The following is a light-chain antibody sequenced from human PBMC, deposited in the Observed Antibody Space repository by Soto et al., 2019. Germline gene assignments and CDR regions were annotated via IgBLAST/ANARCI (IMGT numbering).Light chain of an antibody. CDR2: AAS. V-gene: IGKV1-8*01. CDR1: QGISSY. J-gene: IGKJ3*01. CDR3: QQYYSYPFT. Sequence: AIRMTQSPSSFSASTGDRVTITCRASQGISSYLAWYQQKPGKAPKLLIYAASTLQSGVPSRFSGSGSGTDVTLTIRCLQSEDFATYYCQQYYSYPFTFGPVTKVDIK.